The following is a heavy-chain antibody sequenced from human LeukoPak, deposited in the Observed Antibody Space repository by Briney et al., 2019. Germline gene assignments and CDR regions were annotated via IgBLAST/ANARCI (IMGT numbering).Heavy chain of an antibody. CDR1: GFTFSSYW. Sequence: GGSLRLSCAASGFTFSSYWMSWVRKAPGKGLEWVANIKQDGSEKYYVDSVKGRFTISRDNAKNSLYLQMSSLRAEDTAVYYCARVVRIQLWLQHYFGYWGQGTLVTVSS. J-gene: IGHJ4*02. CDR2: IKQDGSEK. CDR3: ARVVRIQLWLQHYFGY. V-gene: IGHV3-7*03. D-gene: IGHD5-18*01.